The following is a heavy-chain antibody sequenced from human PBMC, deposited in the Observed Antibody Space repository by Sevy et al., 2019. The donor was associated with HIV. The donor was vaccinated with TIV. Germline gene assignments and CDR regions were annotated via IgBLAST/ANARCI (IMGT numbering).Heavy chain of an antibody. Sequence: GGSLRLSCAASGFTFSKYWMSWVRQAPGKGLEWVANINQDGSEKYYVDSVKGRFTISRDNGKNSLYLQMNSLRAEDTAVNYCARETGSSHFDYWGQGTLVTVSS. V-gene: IGHV3-7*01. D-gene: IGHD3-10*01. J-gene: IGHJ4*02. CDR2: INQDGSEK. CDR3: ARETGSSHFDY. CDR1: GFTFSKYW.